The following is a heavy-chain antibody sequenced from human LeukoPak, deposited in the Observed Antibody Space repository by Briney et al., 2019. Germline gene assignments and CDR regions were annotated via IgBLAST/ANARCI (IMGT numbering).Heavy chain of an antibody. V-gene: IGHV3-30*02. Sequence: GGSLRLSCVASGFTFSDYYMSWVRQPPGKGLEWVAFIRYDGSNKYYADSVKGRFTISRDNSKNTLYLQMNSLRAEDTAVYYCANPPPRRLGYCSGGSCYGVAKDYWGQGTLVTVSS. CDR2: IRYDGSNK. D-gene: IGHD2-15*01. J-gene: IGHJ4*02. CDR3: ANPPPRRLGYCSGGSCYGVAKDY. CDR1: GFTFSDYY.